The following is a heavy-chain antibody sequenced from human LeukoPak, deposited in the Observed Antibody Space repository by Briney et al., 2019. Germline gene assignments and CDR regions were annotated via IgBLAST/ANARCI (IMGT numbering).Heavy chain of an antibody. Sequence: PSETLSLTCTVSGGSISSYYWSWIRQPPGKGLEWIGYIYYSGSTNYNPSLKSRVTISVDKSKNQFSLKLSSVTAADTAVYYCASKYCSSTSCYDHYYYYMDVWGKGTTVTVSS. CDR3: ASKYCSSTSCYDHYYYYMDV. CDR1: GGSISSYY. CDR2: IYYSGST. V-gene: IGHV4-59*12. D-gene: IGHD2-2*01. J-gene: IGHJ6*03.